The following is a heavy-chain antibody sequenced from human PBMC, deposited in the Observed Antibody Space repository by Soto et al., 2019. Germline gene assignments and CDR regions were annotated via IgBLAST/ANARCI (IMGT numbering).Heavy chain of an antibody. V-gene: IGHV1-69*13. CDR3: ASGYSYEPPFKAPFDY. D-gene: IGHD5-18*01. Sequence: SVKVSCKASGGTFSSYAISWVRQAPGQGLEWMGGIIPIFGTANYAQKFQGRVTITADESTSTAYMELSSLRSEDTAVYYCASGYSYEPPFKAPFDYWGQGTLVTVSS. CDR2: IIPIFGTA. J-gene: IGHJ4*02. CDR1: GGTFSSYA.